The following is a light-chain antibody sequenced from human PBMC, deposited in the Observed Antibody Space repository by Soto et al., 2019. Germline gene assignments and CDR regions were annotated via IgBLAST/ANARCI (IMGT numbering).Light chain of an antibody. Sequence: TETSSDVGGYNYVSWYQQHPGKAPKLMIYDVSNRPSGVSNRFSGSKSGNTASLTISGLQAEDEADYYCSSYTSSSTLLYVFGTGSKVTVL. J-gene: IGLJ1*01. CDR3: SSYTSSSTLLYV. CDR1: SSDVGGYNY. V-gene: IGLV2-14*04. CDR2: DVS.